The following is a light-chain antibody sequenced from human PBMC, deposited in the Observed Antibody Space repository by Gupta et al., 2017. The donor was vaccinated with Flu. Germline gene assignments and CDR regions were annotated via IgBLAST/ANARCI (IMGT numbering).Light chain of an antibody. CDR1: SSDVGGYNY. Sequence: QSALTQPASVSGSPGQSITISCTGTSSDVGGYNYVSWYQQHPGKPPKLMIYEVSNRPSGVSNRFSGSKSGNTASLTISGLQEEDEADYYCSSYTSSSTLVFGGGTKLTVL. CDR2: EVS. J-gene: IGLJ3*02. V-gene: IGLV2-14*01. CDR3: SSYTSSSTLV.